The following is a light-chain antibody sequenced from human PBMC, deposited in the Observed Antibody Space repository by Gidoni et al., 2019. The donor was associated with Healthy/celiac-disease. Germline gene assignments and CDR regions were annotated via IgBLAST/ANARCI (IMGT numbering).Light chain of an antibody. V-gene: IGLV2-8*01. CDR1: SSDVGSYNY. CDR3: SSYAGSNNLV. Sequence: QSALTQPPSASGSPGQSVTISCPGTSSDVGSYNYVSWYQQNPGQAPNRMIYEVSKRPSVVTDRFSGSKSGNTASLTVSGLQAEDEADYYCSSYAGSNNLVFGGGTKLTV. J-gene: IGLJ2*01. CDR2: EVS.